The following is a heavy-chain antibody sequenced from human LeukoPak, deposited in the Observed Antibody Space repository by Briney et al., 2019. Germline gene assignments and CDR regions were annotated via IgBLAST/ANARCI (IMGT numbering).Heavy chain of an antibody. J-gene: IGHJ4*02. Sequence: GRSLGLSCAASGFTFSSYAMHWVRQAPGKGLEWVAVISYDGSNKYYADSVKGRFTISRDNSKNTLYLQMNSLRAEDTAVYYCARARIREPGRYFDYWGQGTLVTVSS. CDR2: ISYDGSNK. CDR3: ARARIREPGRYFDY. D-gene: IGHD2-15*01. V-gene: IGHV3-30-3*01. CDR1: GFTFSSYA.